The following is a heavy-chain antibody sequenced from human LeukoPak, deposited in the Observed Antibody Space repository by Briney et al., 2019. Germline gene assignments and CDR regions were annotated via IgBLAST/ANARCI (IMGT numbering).Heavy chain of an antibody. Sequence: GGSLRLSCAASRFTFSSYAMHWVCQARGKGLEWVAVISYDGSSKYYADSVKGRFTISRDNSKNTLYLQMNSLSAEDTAVYYCARDRVPSDIVVVPAKHYGMDVWGQGNTVTVSS. CDR3: ARDRVPSDIVVVPAKHYGMDV. D-gene: IGHD2-2*01. V-gene: IGHV3-30-3*01. J-gene: IGHJ6*02. CDR1: RFTFSSYA. CDR2: ISYDGSSK.